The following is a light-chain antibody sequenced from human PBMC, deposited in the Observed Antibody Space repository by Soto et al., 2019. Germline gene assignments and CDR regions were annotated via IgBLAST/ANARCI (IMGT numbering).Light chain of an antibody. CDR1: SSNIGGNS. CDR2: DDD. J-gene: IGLJ1*01. CDR3: GSWDSSLSAYV. Sequence: HSVLSQPPSVSAAPGQRVTISCSGSSSNIGGNSVSWYQQLPGTAPKLLIYDDDQRPSGIPDRFSGSKSGTSATLGITGFQTGDEADYYCGSWDSSLSAYVFGTGTKVTVL. V-gene: IGLV1-51*01.